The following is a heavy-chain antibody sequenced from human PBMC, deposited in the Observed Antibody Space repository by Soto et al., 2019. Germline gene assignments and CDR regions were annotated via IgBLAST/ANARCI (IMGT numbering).Heavy chain of an antibody. J-gene: IGHJ6*02. CDR2: IKQEGSEK. D-gene: IGHD1-1*01. Sequence: PGGSLSLSCAASGFTFSSYWMSWVRQAPGKGLEWVANIKQEGSEKYYVDSVKGRFTISIDNAKNSLYLQMNSLSAEDTAVYYFARDQSCRFLDPYYYYGMDVWGQGTTVTVSS. CDR1: GFTFSSYW. CDR3: ARDQSCRFLDPYYYYGMDV. V-gene: IGHV3-7*03.